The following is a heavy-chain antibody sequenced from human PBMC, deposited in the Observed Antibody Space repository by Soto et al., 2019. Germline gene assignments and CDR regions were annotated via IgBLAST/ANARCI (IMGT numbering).Heavy chain of an antibody. CDR2: IIPIFGIA. J-gene: IGHJ6*02. Sequence: QVQLVQSGAEVKKPGSSVQVSCKASGGTFSRYSITWVRQAPGHGLEWIGRIIPIFGIASYAQKFQGRVTITADESTSTAYMELSSLRPDDTAVYYCAREDRDRETGLVPAAIDGMDVWGQGTTVTVSS. CDR3: AREDRDRETGLVPAAIDGMDV. D-gene: IGHD2-2*01. V-gene: IGHV1-69*08. CDR1: GGTFSRYS.